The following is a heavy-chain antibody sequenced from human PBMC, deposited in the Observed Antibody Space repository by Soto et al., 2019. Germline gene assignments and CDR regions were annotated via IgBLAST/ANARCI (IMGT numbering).Heavy chain of an antibody. CDR1: AFTLTDYY. J-gene: IGHJ3*02. CDR3: ARIGDCGGDCYAFDI. Sequence: PGGSLRLSCEASAFTLTDYYMSWRRQAPGKGLEWLSYISNSGNTIYYADSVKGRFTISRDIVKNSRFLEMNSLRAEDTAVYYWARIGDCGGDCYAFDIWGQATMVSVSS. V-gene: IGHV3-11*01. CDR2: ISNSGNTI. D-gene: IGHD2-21*02.